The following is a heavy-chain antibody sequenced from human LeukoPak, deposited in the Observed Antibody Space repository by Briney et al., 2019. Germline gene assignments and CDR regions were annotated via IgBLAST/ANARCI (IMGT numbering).Heavy chain of an antibody. CDR1: GGSIRSYY. V-gene: IGHV4-59*01. CDR2: IYYSGST. Sequence: PSETLSLTCTVSGGSIRSYYWSWIRQPPGKGLEWIGYIYYSGSTNYNPSLKSRVTISVDTSKNQFSLKLSSVTAADTAVYYCARFSSGWYYYFDYWGQGTLVTVSS. CDR3: ARFSSGWYYYFDY. J-gene: IGHJ4*02. D-gene: IGHD6-19*01.